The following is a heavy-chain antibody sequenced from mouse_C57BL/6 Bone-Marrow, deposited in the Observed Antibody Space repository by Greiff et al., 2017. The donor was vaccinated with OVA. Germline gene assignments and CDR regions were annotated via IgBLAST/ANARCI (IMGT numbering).Heavy chain of an antibody. CDR3: ARSKLLTTVVATFDY. J-gene: IGHJ2*01. D-gene: IGHD1-1*01. CDR1: GYTFTSYG. CDR2: IYPRSGNT. V-gene: IGHV1-81*01. Sequence: QVQLQQSGAELARPGASVKLSCKASGYTFTSYGISWVKQRTGQGLEWIGEIYPRSGNTYYNEKFKGKATLTADKSSSTAYMELRSLTSEDSAVYFCARSKLLTTVVATFDYWGKGTTLTVSS.